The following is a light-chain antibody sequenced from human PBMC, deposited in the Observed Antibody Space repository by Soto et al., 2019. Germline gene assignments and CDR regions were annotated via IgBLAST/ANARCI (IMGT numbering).Light chain of an antibody. V-gene: IGKV3-20*01. Sequence: EIVLTQSPGTLSMSAGERATLSCRASQSVSSSYLAWYQQKPGQAPRLLIYGASRRANGIPDRFSGSGSGTDFTLTISRLEPEDFAVYYCQQYASFLRTFGQGTKVEIK. CDR2: GAS. CDR3: QQYASFLRT. J-gene: IGKJ1*01. CDR1: QSVSSSY.